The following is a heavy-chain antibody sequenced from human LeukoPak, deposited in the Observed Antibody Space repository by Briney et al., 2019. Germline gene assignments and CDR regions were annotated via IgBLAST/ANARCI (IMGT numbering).Heavy chain of an antibody. V-gene: IGHV3-21*01. CDR3: AGANVQVRRPPFGY. CDR1: GFTFSSYS. CDR2: ISSSSSYI. J-gene: IGHJ4*02. D-gene: IGHD3-16*01. Sequence: GGSLRLSCAASGFTFSSYSMNWVRQAPGKGLEWVSSISSSSSYIYYADSVKGRFTISRDNAKNSLYLQMNSLRAEDTAVYYCAGANVQVRRPPFGYWGQPAVLTVP.